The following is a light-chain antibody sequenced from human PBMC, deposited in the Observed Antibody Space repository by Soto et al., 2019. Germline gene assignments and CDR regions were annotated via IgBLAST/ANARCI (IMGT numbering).Light chain of an antibody. CDR3: QQYGSSPMYT. Sequence: EIVLTQSPGTLSLSPGERATLSCRASQSVSSSYLAWYQQKPGQAPRLLIYGASSRATGIPDRFSGSGCGTDFPLTISRLEPEDFAVYYCQQYGSSPMYTFGQWTKLEIK. CDR1: QSVSSSY. V-gene: IGKV3-20*01. J-gene: IGKJ2*01. CDR2: GAS.